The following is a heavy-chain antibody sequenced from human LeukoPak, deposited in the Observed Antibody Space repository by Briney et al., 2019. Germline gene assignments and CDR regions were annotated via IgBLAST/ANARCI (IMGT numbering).Heavy chain of an antibody. Sequence: GASVKVSCKASGYTFTSYYMHWVRQAPGQGLEWMGIINPSGGSTSYAQKFQGRVTMTRDMSTSTVYMELSSLRSEDTAVYYCARVKLTTAYQYYFDYRGQGTLVTVSS. CDR2: INPSGGST. D-gene: IGHD4-11*01. CDR3: ARVKLTTAYQYYFDY. CDR1: GYTFTSYY. J-gene: IGHJ4*02. V-gene: IGHV1-46*01.